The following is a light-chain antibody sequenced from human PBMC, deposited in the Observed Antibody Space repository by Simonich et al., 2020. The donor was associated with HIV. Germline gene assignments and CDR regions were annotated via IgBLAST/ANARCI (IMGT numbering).Light chain of an antibody. V-gene: IGKV4-1*01. CDR1: QSILNSSNNQKY. J-gene: IGKJ3*01. CDR2: WAS. CDR3: QQYHSSPCT. Sequence: DIVMTQSPDSLAVSLGERATINCKSSQSILNSSNNQKYLAWYQQKPGQPPKLLIYWASTRESGVPERFSGSGSGTDVKLTISSLQAEDVAVYYCQQYHSSPCTFGPGTKVDIK.